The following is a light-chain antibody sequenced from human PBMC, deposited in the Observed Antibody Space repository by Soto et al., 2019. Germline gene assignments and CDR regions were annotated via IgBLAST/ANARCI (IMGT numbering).Light chain of an antibody. V-gene: IGLV1-44*01. J-gene: IGLJ1*01. Sequence: QSVLTQPPLASTTPGQKVTISCSGSNANIGNNKVNWYQQLPGTAPKLLIYSSNQRPSGVPDRFSGSKAGTSASLAISGLQSEDEANYYCATWDDSLHGYVFGAGTKLTVL. CDR1: NANIGNNK. CDR2: SSN. CDR3: ATWDDSLHGYV.